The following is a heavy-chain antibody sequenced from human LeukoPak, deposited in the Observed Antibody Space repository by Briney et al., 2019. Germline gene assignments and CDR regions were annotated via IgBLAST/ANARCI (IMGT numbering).Heavy chain of an antibody. V-gene: IGHV1-24*01. D-gene: IGHD3-10*01. Sequence: ASVKVSCKVSGHTLTEFSMHWVRQAPGKGLEWMGGFDPEEGETFYAQNFQGRVTMTEDTSTDTAYIELSSLRSEDTAVYYCATASYNMVRGVKSGFDYWGQGTLVTVSS. CDR3: ATASYNMVRGVKSGFDY. CDR2: FDPEEGET. J-gene: IGHJ4*02. CDR1: GHTLTEFS.